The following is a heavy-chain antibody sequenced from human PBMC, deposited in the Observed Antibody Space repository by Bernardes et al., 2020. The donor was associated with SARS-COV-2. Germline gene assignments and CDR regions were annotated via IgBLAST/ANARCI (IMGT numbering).Heavy chain of an antibody. CDR1: GFTFGSCA. CDR3: AKAPGTGWEYDYFDS. J-gene: IGHJ4*02. D-gene: IGHD6-19*01. Sequence: GGSLRLSCAASGFTFGSCAMSWVRQAPGKGLQWVSLIPHTATNTYYADSVKGRFTISRDNLRNTLYLQMEDLTPEDTATYYCAKAPGTGWEYDYFDSWGQGTLVTVSS. V-gene: IGHV3-23*01. CDR2: IPHTATNT.